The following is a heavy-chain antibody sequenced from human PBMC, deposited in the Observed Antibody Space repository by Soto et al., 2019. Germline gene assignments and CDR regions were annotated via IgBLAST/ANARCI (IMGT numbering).Heavy chain of an antibody. J-gene: IGHJ4*02. Sequence: QVQLVQSGAEVKKPGSSVKVSCKASGGIFSTYAISWLRRAPGQGLEWMGGIIPIFGTPNYAKRFQGRVTITADESTSTAYMELSRLRSEDTAVYYCARDRDDYGSGNYYNRIDFWGPGTLVTVSS. CDR1: GGIFSTYA. V-gene: IGHV1-69*01. D-gene: IGHD3-10*01. CDR3: ARDRDDYGSGNYYNRIDF. CDR2: IIPIFGTP.